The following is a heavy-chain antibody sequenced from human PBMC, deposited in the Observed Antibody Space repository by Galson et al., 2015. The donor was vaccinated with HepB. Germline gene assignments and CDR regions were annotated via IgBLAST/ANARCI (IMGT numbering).Heavy chain of an antibody. CDR2: INPSGGST. J-gene: IGHJ6*02. CDR1: GYTFTSYY. V-gene: IGHV1-46*01. CDR3: ARGRGGDCYYYYGMDV. D-gene: IGHD1-26*01. Sequence: SVKVSCKASGYTFTSYYMHWVRQAPGQGLEWMGIINPSGGSTSYAQKFQGRVTMTRDTSTSTVYMELSSLRSEDTAVYYCARGRGGDCYYYYGMDVWGQGTTVTVSS.